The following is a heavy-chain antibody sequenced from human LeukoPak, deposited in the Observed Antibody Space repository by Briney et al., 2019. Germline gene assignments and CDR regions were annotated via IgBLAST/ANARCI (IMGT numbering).Heavy chain of an antibody. CDR2: INHSGST. CDR1: GGSFSGYY. J-gene: IGHJ6*03. Sequence: SETLSLTCAVYGGSFSGYYWSWIRQPPGKGLEWIGEINHSGSTNYNPSLTSRVTISVDTSKNQCSLKLSSVTAADTAVYYCARAGPVVPAAKEGYYMDVWGKGTTVTVSS. V-gene: IGHV4-34*01. CDR3: ARAGPVVPAAKEGYYMDV. D-gene: IGHD2-2*01.